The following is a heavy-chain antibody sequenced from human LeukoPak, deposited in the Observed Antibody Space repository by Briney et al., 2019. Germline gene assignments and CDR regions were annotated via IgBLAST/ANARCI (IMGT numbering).Heavy chain of an antibody. V-gene: IGHV3-11*04. J-gene: IGHJ5*02. Sequence: NPGGSLRLSCAASGFTFTDYYMSWIRQAPGKGLEWISYISNSGSTTYHADSVKGRFSISRGNAKNLLYLQMNSLRAEDTAVYYCARGAAAGIVGWLDPWGQGTLVTVSS. CDR1: GFTFTDYY. D-gene: IGHD6-13*01. CDR2: ISNSGSTT. CDR3: ARGAAAGIVGWLDP.